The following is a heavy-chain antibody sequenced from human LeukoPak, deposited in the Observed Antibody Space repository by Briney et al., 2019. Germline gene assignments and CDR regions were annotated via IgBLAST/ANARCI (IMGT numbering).Heavy chain of an antibody. CDR2: IYTSGIT. D-gene: IGHD3-3*01. Sequence: PSQTLSLXCTVSGGSISSGSYYWSWIRQPAGKGLEWIGRIYTSGITNYNPSLKSRVTISVDTSKNQFSLKLSSVTAADTAVYYCARSYYDFWSGRNDDYWGQGTLVTVSS. J-gene: IGHJ4*02. CDR3: ARSYYDFWSGRNDDY. CDR1: GGSISSGSYY. V-gene: IGHV4-61*02.